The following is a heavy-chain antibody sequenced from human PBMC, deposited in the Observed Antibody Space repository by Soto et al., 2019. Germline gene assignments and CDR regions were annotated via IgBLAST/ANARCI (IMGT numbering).Heavy chain of an antibody. CDR3: ARGDFRGPWSGYSALSYYYYGMDV. CDR2: ISSSSSTI. D-gene: IGHD3-3*01. J-gene: IGHJ6*02. CDR1: GFTFSSYS. V-gene: IGHV3-48*02. Sequence: GGSLRLSCAASGFTFSSYSMNWVRQAPGKGLEWVSYISSSSSTIYYADSVKGRFTISRDNAKNSLYLQMNSLRDEDTAVYYCARGDFRGPWSGYSALSYYYYGMDVWGQGTTVTVSS.